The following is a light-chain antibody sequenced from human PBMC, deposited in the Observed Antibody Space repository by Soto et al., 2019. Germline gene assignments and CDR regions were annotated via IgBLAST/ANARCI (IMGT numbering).Light chain of an antibody. V-gene: IGLV2-14*01. CDR2: EVS. CDR3: SSFTIINTWV. J-gene: IGLJ3*02. CDR1: SSDVGGYNY. Sequence: QSVLTQPASVSGSPGQSITISCTGTSSDVGGYNYVSWYQQHPGKAPKLMIYEVSNRPSGVSNRFSGSKSGNTASLTISGLQAEDEADYYCSSFTIINTWVFGCGTKLTVL.